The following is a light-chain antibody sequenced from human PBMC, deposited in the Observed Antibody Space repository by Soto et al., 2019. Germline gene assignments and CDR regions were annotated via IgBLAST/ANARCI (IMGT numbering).Light chain of an antibody. Sequence: EIVLTQSPGTLSLSPGERATLSCRASQSVSSSYLAWYQQKPGQAPRLLIYGASSRATGIPDRFSGSGSGTDFTLTISRLEPEAFAVYYCQQYGSSPRFTFGPGTKVAIK. CDR2: GAS. J-gene: IGKJ3*01. V-gene: IGKV3-20*01. CDR3: QQYGSSPRFT. CDR1: QSVSSSY.